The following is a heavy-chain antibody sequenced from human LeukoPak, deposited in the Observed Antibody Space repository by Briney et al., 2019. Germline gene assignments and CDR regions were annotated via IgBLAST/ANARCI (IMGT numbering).Heavy chain of an antibody. D-gene: IGHD3-3*01. CDR3: ARAGGDFWSGYAFDI. J-gene: IGHJ3*02. V-gene: IGHV3-74*01. Sequence: PGGSLRLSCAASGFTFSNYWMHWVRQAPGKGLVWVSRINSDGINTSYADSVKGRFTISRDNAKNTLNLQMNSLRAEDTAVYYCARAGGDFWSGYAFDIWGQGTMVTVSS. CDR1: GFTFSNYW. CDR2: INSDGINT.